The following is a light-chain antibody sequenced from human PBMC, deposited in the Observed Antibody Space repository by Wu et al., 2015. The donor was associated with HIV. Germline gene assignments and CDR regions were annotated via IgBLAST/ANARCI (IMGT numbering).Light chain of an antibody. J-gene: IGKJ2*01. V-gene: IGKV1-5*03. CDR1: QSISSW. Sequence: DIQMTQSPSTLSASVGDRVTITCRASQSISSWLAWYQQKPGKAPKLLIYKASNLESGVPSRFSGSGFGTEFTLTISSLQPDDFATYYCQQYNSDSPYTFGQGTKLEIK. CDR3: QQYNSDSPYT. CDR2: KAS.